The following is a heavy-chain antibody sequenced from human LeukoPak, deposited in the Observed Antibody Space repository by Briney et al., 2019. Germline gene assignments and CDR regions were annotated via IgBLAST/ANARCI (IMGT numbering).Heavy chain of an antibody. CDR1: GYTFTSYD. J-gene: IGHJ5*02. CDR3: ARDYDVLTAYPPTQLFDP. V-gene: IGHV1-8*03. CDR2: MNPKSGNT. D-gene: IGHD3-9*01. Sequence: ASVKVSCKASGYTFTSYDINWVRQVTGQGLEWMGWMNPKSGNTGYAQKFQGRVTITRNTSISTAYMEVSSLRYEDTAVYYCARDYDVLTAYPPTQLFDPWGQGTLVTVSS.